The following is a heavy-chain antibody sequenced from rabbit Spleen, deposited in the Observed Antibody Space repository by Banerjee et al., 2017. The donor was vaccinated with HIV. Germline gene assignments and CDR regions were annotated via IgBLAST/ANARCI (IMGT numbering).Heavy chain of an antibody. D-gene: IGHD8-1*01. V-gene: IGHV1S40*01. Sequence: QSLEESGGDLVKPGESLTLTCTDSGVSFSSSSYMCWHRQTPWKGLEWISCIDSGSSDSTYSATWAKGRFTIYKTSSTTVTLQMTSLTAADPATYFCARDSGTSFSPYGMDLWGPGTLVTVS. CDR1: GVSFSSSSY. CDR3: ARDSGTSFSPYGMDL. CDR2: IDSGSSDST. J-gene: IGHJ6*01.